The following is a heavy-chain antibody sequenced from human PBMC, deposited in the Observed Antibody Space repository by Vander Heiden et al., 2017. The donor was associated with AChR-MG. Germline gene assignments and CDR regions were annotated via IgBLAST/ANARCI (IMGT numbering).Heavy chain of an antibody. CDR3: ATGSGGYGAPDPEFDS. V-gene: IGHV4-39*01. CDR1: GGSISTSSYY. Sequence: QLQLQESGPGLVKPSETLSLTCNVSGGSISTSSYYCAWIRQPPGKGLEWIGTVYYSGSTYNNPSLKSRVTISVDTSKNQFSLELTSVTAADTAVYYCATGSGGYGAPDPEFDSWGQGTLVTVSS. D-gene: IGHD3-10*01. CDR2: VYYSGST. J-gene: IGHJ4*02.